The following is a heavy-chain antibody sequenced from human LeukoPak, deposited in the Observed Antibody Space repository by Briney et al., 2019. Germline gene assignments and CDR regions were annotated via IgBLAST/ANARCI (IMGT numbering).Heavy chain of an antibody. J-gene: IGHJ5*02. CDR1: GYTFTSYY. D-gene: IGHD3-3*01. CDR3: ARMVAGYYDFWSGPNWFDP. CDR2: INPNSGGT. Sequence: ASVKVSCKASGYTFTSYYMHWVRQAPGQGLEWMGWINPNSGGTNYAQKFQGRVTMTRDTSISTAYMELSRLRSDDTAVYYCARMVAGYYDFWSGPNWFDPWGQGSLVTVSS. V-gene: IGHV1-2*02.